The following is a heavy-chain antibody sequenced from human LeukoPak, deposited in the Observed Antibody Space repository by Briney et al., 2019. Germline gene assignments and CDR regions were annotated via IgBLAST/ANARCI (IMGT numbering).Heavy chain of an antibody. CDR2: INHSGST. CDR1: GGSLSGYY. D-gene: IGHD3-10*01. J-gene: IGHJ5*02. CDR3: ASPQYYYGSGSYNPNWFDP. Sequence: SETLSLTCAVYGGSLSGYYWSWIRQPPGKGLEWIGEINHSGSTNYNPSLKSRVTISVDMSKNQFSLKLNSVTAADTAVYYCASPQYYYGSGSYNPNWFDPWGQGTLVTVSS. V-gene: IGHV4-34*01.